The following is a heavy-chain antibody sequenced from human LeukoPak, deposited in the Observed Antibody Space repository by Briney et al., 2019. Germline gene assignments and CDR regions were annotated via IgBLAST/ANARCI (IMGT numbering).Heavy chain of an antibody. CDR1: GFTLSSYW. CDR3: EGGNIAYGKFNY. Sequence: GGSLRLSCAASGFTLSSYWMHWVRQVPGKGLVWVSRISSNGGTINYADSVKGRFTISRDNAKNTLYLQMSSLTAEDTAVYYGEGGNIAYGKFNYWGQGPLVTVPS. D-gene: IGHD5-12*01. V-gene: IGHV3-74*01. J-gene: IGHJ4*02. CDR2: ISSNGGTI.